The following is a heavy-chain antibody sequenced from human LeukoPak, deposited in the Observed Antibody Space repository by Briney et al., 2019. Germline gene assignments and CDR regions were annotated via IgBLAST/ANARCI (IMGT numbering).Heavy chain of an antibody. CDR1: GGSISSGSYY. V-gene: IGHV4-61*02. CDR2: IYTSGST. CDR3: ARALISYSSSSGFDY. D-gene: IGHD6-6*01. J-gene: IGHJ4*02. Sequence: SQTLSLTCTVSGGSISSGSYYWRWLRQPAGKGLEWIGRIYTSGSTNYNPSLKSRVTISVDTSKNQFSLKLSSVTAADTALYYCARALISYSSSSGFDYWGQGTLVTVSS.